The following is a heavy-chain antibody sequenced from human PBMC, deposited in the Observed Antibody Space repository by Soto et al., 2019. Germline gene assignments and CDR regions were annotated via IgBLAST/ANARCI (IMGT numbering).Heavy chain of an antibody. V-gene: IGHV1-8*01. CDR2: INPNSGNT. CDR1: GYTFTSYD. CDR3: ARGFRGYSYGVHGTIHIDY. J-gene: IGHJ4*02. D-gene: IGHD5-18*01. Sequence: GASVKVSCKASGYTFTSYDINWVRQATGQGLEWMGWINPNSGNTGYAQKFQGRVTMTRNTSISTAYMELSSLRSEDTAVYYCARGFRGYSYGVHGTIHIDYWGQGTLVTVSS.